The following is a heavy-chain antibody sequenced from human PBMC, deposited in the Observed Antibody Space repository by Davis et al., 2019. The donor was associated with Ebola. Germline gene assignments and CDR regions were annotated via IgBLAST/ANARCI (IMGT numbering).Heavy chain of an antibody. CDR3: ARDMGVYYGSGSYYR. Sequence: GESLKISCAASGFTFSSYSMNWVRQAPGKGLEWVSLISWDGGSTYYADSVKGRFTISRDNSKNTLYLQMNSLRAEDTAVYYCARDMGVYYGSGSYYRWGQGTLVTVSS. J-gene: IGHJ4*02. V-gene: IGHV3-NL1*01. D-gene: IGHD3-10*01. CDR1: GFTFSSYS. CDR2: ISWDGGST.